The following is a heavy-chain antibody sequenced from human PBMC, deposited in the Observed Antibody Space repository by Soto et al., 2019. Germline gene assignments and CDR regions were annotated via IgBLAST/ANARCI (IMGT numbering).Heavy chain of an antibody. CDR1: GGSFSGDY. CDR3: ARGPVGVVVAARRNWFDP. CDR2: INHSGST. J-gene: IGHJ5*02. D-gene: IGHD2-15*01. Sequence: SETLSLTCAVYGGSFSGDYWSWIRQPPGKGLEWIGEINHSGSTNYNPSLKSRVTISVDTSKNQFSLKLSSVTAADTAVYYCARGPVGVVVAARRNWFDPWGQGTLVTVSS. V-gene: IGHV4-34*01.